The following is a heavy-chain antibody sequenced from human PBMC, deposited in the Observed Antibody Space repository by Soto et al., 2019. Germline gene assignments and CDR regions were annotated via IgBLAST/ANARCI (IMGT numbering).Heavy chain of an antibody. Sequence: SETLSLTCTVSGGSISSYYWSWIRQPPGKGLEWIGYINYSGSTNYNPSLKSRITISIDTSNNQYSLKLSSVTTADTAVYYVARESNYDILTGNGDYYYYMDVWGKGTTVTVSS. V-gene: IGHV4-59*01. D-gene: IGHD3-9*01. CDR2: INYSGST. CDR3: ARESNYDILTGNGDYYYYMDV. J-gene: IGHJ6*03. CDR1: GGSISSYY.